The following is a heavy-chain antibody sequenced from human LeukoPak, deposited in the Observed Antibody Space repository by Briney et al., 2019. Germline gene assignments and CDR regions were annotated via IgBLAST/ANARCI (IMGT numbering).Heavy chain of an antibody. V-gene: IGHV5-51*01. CDR3: ARREGFGEFWFDP. CDR2: IYPGESET. Sequence: GESLKISCKGSGYSFTSYWMGWVRQMPGKGLAWVGGIYPGESETRYSASFQGQVTISADKSISTAYLQWSSLKASDTAMYYCARREGFGEFWFDPWGQGTLVTVSS. CDR1: GYSFTSYW. J-gene: IGHJ5*02. D-gene: IGHD3-10*01.